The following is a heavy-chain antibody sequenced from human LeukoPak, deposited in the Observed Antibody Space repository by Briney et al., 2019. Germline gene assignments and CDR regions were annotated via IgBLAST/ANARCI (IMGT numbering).Heavy chain of an antibody. J-gene: IGHJ4*02. V-gene: IGHV1-69*05. D-gene: IGHD4-23*01. CDR3: ARNDYGGNYFDY. Sequence: SVKVSCKASGGTFSSYAISWVRQAPGQGLEWMGGIIPIFGTANYAQKFQGRVTITTDESTSTAYMELSSLRSEDTAVYYCARNDYGGNYFDYWGQGTLVTVSS. CDR1: GGTFSSYA. CDR2: IIPIFGTA.